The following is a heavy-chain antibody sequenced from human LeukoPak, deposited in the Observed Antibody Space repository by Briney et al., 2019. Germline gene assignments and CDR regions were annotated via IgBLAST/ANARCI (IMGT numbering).Heavy chain of an antibody. Sequence: TGGSLRLSCAASGFTFSSYAMNWVRQAPGKGLEWVSVISGNGASTYYADSVKGRFTISRDNSKNTVLLQMNSLRAEDTALYYCAKDLPAGPLTMWGYFDYWGLGTLVTVSS. D-gene: IGHD4/OR15-4a*01. V-gene: IGHV3-23*01. CDR3: AKDLPAGPLTMWGYFDY. CDR1: GFTFSSYA. J-gene: IGHJ4*02. CDR2: ISGNGAST.